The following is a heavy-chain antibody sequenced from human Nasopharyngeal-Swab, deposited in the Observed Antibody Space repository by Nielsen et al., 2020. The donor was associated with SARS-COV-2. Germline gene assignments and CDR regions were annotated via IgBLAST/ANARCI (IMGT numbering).Heavy chain of an antibody. V-gene: IGHV3-30*18. Sequence: VRKMPGKGLGWVAVISYDGSNKYYADSVKGRFTISRDNSKNTLYLQMNSLRAEDTAVYYCAKGPHHYYGSGSYYPAFDVWGQGTMVTVSS. J-gene: IGHJ3*01. CDR3: AKGPHHYYGSGSYYPAFDV. D-gene: IGHD3-10*01. CDR2: ISYDGSNK.